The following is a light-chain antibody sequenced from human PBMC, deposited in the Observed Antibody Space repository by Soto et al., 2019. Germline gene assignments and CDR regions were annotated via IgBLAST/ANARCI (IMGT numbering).Light chain of an antibody. V-gene: IGKV3-11*01. J-gene: IGKJ5*01. CDR1: QSVSSY. CDR2: DAS. Sequence: EIVLTQYPATLSLSPGERATLSCRASQSVSSYLAWYQQKPGQAPRLLIYDASNRATGIPARFSGSGSGTDFTLTISSLEPEDFAVYYCQQRSNWLPFGQRTR. CDR3: QQRSNWLP.